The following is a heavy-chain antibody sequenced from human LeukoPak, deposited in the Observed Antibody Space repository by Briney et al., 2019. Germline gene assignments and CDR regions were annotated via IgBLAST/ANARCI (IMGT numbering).Heavy chain of an antibody. V-gene: IGHV3-64D*09. D-gene: IGHD1-14*01. Sequence: GGSLRLSRSASGFTFSNYIMHWARPAPGKGLEYVSAITRNGDTTYYADSVKGRVTISRDNSKNTLYLQMSSLRAGDTAVYYCAKDKGAVTGTFDYWGQGTLVTVSS. CDR1: GFTFSNYI. CDR2: ITRNGDTT. CDR3: AKDKGAVTGTFDY. J-gene: IGHJ4*02.